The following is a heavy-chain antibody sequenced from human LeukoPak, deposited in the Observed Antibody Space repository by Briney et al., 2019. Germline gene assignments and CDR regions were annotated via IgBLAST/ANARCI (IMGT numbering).Heavy chain of an antibody. CDR1: GFTFSSYA. Sequence: GGSLRLSCAASGFTFSSYAMHWVRQAPGKGLEWVAVISYDGSNKYYADSVKGRFTISRDNSKNTLYLQMNSLRAEDTAVYYCARDGGRGSWYSDYWGQGTLVTVSS. D-gene: IGHD6-13*01. V-gene: IGHV3-30-3*01. J-gene: IGHJ4*02. CDR3: ARDGGRGSWYSDY. CDR2: ISYDGSNK.